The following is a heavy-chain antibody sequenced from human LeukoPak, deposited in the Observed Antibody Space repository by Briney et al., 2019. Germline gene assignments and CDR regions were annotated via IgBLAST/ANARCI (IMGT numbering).Heavy chain of an antibody. CDR2: IIPIFGTE. CDR1: GGTFSRYA. CDR3: ASCTSYYYDSSGSIAAAFDI. J-gene: IGHJ3*02. D-gene: IGHD3-22*01. Sequence: ASVKVSCKASGGTFSRYAISWVRPAPGQGLEWMGGIIPIFGTENYAQKLQGRVTITTDESTSTAYMELSSLRSEDTAVYYCASCTSYYYDSSGSIAAAFDIWGQGTMVTVSS. V-gene: IGHV1-69*05.